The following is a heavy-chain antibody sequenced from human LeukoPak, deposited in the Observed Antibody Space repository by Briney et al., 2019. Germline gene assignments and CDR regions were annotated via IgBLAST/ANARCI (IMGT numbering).Heavy chain of an antibody. Sequence: SSETLSLTCTVSGGSISTITYYWGWIRQPPGKGLEWVGHMYYRGNTFYNPSLKSRVTISVDTSKNQFSLKLRSVTAADTAVYYCARQGLHYDILTGYYIRYFDYWGQGTLVTVSS. D-gene: IGHD3-9*01. J-gene: IGHJ4*02. CDR3: ARQGLHYDILTGYYIRYFDY. V-gene: IGHV4-39*01. CDR2: MYYRGNT. CDR1: GGSISTITYY.